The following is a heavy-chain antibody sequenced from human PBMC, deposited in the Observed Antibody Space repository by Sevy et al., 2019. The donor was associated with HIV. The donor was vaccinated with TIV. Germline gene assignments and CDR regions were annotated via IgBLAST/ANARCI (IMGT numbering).Heavy chain of an antibody. CDR1: GFTFSTYS. V-gene: IGHV3-48*02. CDR2: ISSGGYTI. J-gene: IGHJ6*02. Sequence: GGSLRLSCAASGFTFSTYSMNWVRQTPGKGLEWVSYISSGGYTIFYADSVEGRFTISRDNAKNSLYLQMNSLRDEDTALYYCARKGVVGGVSTYAMDARGQGTTVTVSS. CDR3: ARKGVVGGVSTYAMDA. D-gene: IGHD1-26*01.